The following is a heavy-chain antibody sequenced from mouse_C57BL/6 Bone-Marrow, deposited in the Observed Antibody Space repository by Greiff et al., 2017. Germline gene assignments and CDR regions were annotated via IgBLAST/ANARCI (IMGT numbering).Heavy chain of an antibody. CDR3: ARDRWLRYWYFDV. V-gene: IGHV5-16*01. J-gene: IGHJ1*03. CDR1: GFTFSDYY. D-gene: IGHD2-2*01. Sequence: EVKLMESEGGLVQPGSSMKLSCTASGFTFSDYYMAWVRQVPEKGLEWVANINYDGSSTYYLDSLKSRFLISRDNAKNILYLQMSSLKSEDTATYYCARDRWLRYWYFDVWGTGTTVTVSS. CDR2: INYDGSST.